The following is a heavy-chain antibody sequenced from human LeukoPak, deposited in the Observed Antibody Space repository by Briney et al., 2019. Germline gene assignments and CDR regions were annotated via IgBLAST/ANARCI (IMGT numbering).Heavy chain of an antibody. CDR1: GFTFSSYR. J-gene: IGHJ3*02. D-gene: IGHD6-19*01. CDR2: ISTRSSTI. V-gene: IGHV3-48*02. Sequence: GGSLRLSCAASGFTFSSYRMNWVRQAPGKGLEWVSYISTRSSTIHYADSVKGRFTISRDNAKNSLYLQMNSLRDEDTAVYYCAREYSSGWYGAFDIWGQGTMVTVSS. CDR3: AREYSSGWYGAFDI.